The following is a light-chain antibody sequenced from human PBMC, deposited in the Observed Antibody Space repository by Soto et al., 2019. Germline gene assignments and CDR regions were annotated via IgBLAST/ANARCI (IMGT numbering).Light chain of an antibody. V-gene: IGKV4-1*01. J-gene: IGKJ2*01. CDR3: QQYYEPPYT. CDR2: WAS. Sequence: DIVMTQSPDSLAVSLGERATINCKSSQNVLYNSNNKSYLGWYQQKPGHPPKLLLYWASTRESGVPDRFSGSGSGTDFTLTISSLQAEDVAVYYCQQYYEPPYTFGQGTKLEIK. CDR1: QNVLYNSNNKSY.